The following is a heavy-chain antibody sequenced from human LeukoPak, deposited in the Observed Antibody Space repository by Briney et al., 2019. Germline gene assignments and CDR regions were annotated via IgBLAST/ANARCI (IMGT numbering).Heavy chain of an antibody. CDR3: AILPLWFRGEDY. D-gene: IGHD3-10*01. CDR1: GYTLTELS. CDR2: FDPEDGET. V-gene: IGHV1-24*01. J-gene: IGHJ4*02. Sequence: EASVKVSCKVSGYTLTELSMHRVRQAPGKGLEWMGGFDPEDGETIYAQKFQGRVTMTEDTSTDTAYMELSSLRSEDTAVYYCAILPLWFRGEDYWGQGTLVTVSS.